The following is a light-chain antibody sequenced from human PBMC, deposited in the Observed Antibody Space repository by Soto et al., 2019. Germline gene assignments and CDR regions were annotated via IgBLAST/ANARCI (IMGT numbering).Light chain of an antibody. CDR2: GAS. J-gene: IGKJ1*01. CDR3: QQYGRSSGT. Sequence: EIVLTQSPGTLSLSPGERATLSCRASQSVSSNYLAWYQQKPGQAPRLLIYGASSRATGIPDRFSGSGSGTDFTLTISRLEPEDFAVYYCQQYGRSSGTFGQGTKVDIK. CDR1: QSVSSNY. V-gene: IGKV3-20*01.